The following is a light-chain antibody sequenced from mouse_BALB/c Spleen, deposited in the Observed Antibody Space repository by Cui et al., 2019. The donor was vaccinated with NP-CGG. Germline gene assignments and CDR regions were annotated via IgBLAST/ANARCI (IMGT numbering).Light chain of an antibody. J-gene: IGLJ1*01. CDR2: GTN. CDR3: ALWYSNHWV. Sequence: QAVVTQVSALTTSPGETVTLTCRSSTGAVTTSNYANWVQEKPDHLFTGPIGGTNNRAPGVPARFSGSLIGDKAALTITGAQTEDEAIYFCALWYSNHWVFGGGTKLTVL. V-gene: IGLV1*01. CDR1: TGAVTTSNY.